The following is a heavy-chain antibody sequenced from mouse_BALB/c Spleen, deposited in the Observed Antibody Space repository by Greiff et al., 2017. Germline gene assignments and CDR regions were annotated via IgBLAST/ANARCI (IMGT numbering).Heavy chain of an antibody. CDR3: ARTYGNYFDD. CDR2: IDPENGNT. Sequence: EVQLQQSGAELVRPGALVKLSCKASGFNIKDYYMHWVKQRPEQGLEWIGWIDPENGNTIYDPKFQGKASITADTSSNTAYLQLSSLTSEDTAVYYCARTYGNYFDDWGQGTTLTVSS. V-gene: IGHV14-1*02. J-gene: IGHJ2*01. D-gene: IGHD2-1*01. CDR1: GFNIKDYY.